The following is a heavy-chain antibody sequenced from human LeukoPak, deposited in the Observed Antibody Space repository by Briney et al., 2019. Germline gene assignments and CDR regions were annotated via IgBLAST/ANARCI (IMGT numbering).Heavy chain of an antibody. CDR2: ISRSGGST. CDR3: TRGYDSSGYYGRRIYYYGMDV. J-gene: IGHJ6*02. D-gene: IGHD3-22*01. Sequence: GGSLRLSFVASGFTFSSYAMSWVRQAPGKGLEWVSVISRSGGSTYYADSVKGRFTISRDNSRNTLSLQMNSLRAEDTALYYCTRGYDSSGYYGRRIYYYGMDVWGQGTTVTVSS. V-gene: IGHV3-23*01. CDR1: GFTFSSYA.